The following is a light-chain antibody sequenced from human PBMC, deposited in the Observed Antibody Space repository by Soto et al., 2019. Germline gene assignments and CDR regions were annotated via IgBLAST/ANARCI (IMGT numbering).Light chain of an antibody. Sequence: EIVLTQSPATLSLSPRGRSTLSCRAIQSVGSFLAWYQQKPGQATRLLVYDTSIRATGIPARLSGSGSGTDFTLTISSLEPEDFAVYYCQQRNSWTHTFTFGQGTKVDIK. CDR2: DTS. CDR1: QSVGSF. J-gene: IGKJ1*01. CDR3: QQRNSWTHTFT. V-gene: IGKV3-11*01.